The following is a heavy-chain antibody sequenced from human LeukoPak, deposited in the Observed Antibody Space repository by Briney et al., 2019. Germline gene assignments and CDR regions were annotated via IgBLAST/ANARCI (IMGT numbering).Heavy chain of an antibody. CDR3: ARDRDCTNGICYYQFDY. J-gene: IGHJ4*02. CDR1: GGSISSYY. D-gene: IGHD2-8*01. V-gene: IGHV4-4*07. Sequence: SETLSLTCTVSGGSISSYYWNWIRQPAGKGLEWIGRIYTSGSTNYNPSLKSRVTMSVDTSKNQFSLKLSSATAADTAVYYCARDRDCTNGICYYQFDYWGQGTLVTVSS. CDR2: IYTSGST.